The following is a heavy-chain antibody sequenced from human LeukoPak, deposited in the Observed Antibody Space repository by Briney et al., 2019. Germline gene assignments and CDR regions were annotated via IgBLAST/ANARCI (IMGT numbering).Heavy chain of an antibody. CDR1: GGTFSSYA. V-gene: IGHV1-69*04. D-gene: IGHD1-26*01. CDR2: IIPIFGIA. J-gene: IGHJ5*02. Sequence: ASVKVSCKASGGTFSSYAISWVRQAPGQGLEWMGRIIPIFGIANYAQKFQGRVTITADKSTSTAYMELSSPRSEDTAVYYCARGALGATTWWFDPWGQGTLVTVSS. CDR3: ARGALGATTWWFDP.